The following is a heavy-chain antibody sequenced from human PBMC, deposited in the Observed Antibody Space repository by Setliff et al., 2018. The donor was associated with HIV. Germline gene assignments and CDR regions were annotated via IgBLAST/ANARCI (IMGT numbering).Heavy chain of an antibody. CDR2: IYWDGDK. J-gene: IGHJ4*02. CDR1: GFSPNTPGVG. D-gene: IGHD3-22*01. Sequence: TLTLRMNCPLSGFSPNTPGVGVGWIRQPPGKALEWLALIYWDGDKRYNPSLKGRATITKDISGSRVILTMTNVDPVDTATYYCAHGQTTYVVVIILGFDYWGQGTLVTVSS. V-gene: IGHV2-5*02. CDR3: AHGQTTYVVVIILGFDY.